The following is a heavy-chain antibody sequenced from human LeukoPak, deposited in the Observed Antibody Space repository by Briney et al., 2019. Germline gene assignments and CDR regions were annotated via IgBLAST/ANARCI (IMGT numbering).Heavy chain of an antibody. D-gene: IGHD3-10*01. CDR2: ISAYNGNT. CDR3: ARGPRRITMVRGATFYWFDP. J-gene: IGHJ5*02. V-gene: IGHV1-18*01. CDR1: GYTFTSYG. Sequence: ASVKISCKASGYTFTSYGISWVRQAPGQGLEWMGWISAYNGNTNYAQKLQGRVTMTTDTSTSTAYMELRSLRSDDTAVYYCARGPRRITMVRGATFYWFDPWGQGTLVTVSS.